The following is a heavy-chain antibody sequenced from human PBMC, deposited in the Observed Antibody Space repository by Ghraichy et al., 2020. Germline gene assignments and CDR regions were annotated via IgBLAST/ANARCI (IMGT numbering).Heavy chain of an antibody. CDR2: ISGSGGST. V-gene: IGHV3-23*01. CDR1: GFTFSSYA. CDR3: AKDGGLAARFISYGMDV. Sequence: GGSLRLSCAASGFTFSSYAMSWVRQAPGKGLEWVSAISGSGGSTYYADSVKGRFTISRDNSKNTLYLQMNSLRAEDTAVYYCAKDGGLAARFISYGMDVWGQGTTVTVSS. D-gene: IGHD6-6*01. J-gene: IGHJ6*02.